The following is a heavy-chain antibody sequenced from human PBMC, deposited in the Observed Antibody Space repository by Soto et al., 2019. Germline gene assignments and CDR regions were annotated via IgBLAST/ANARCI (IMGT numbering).Heavy chain of an antibody. CDR2: ISGYNGHA. CDR3: ARGVSGDILLGGMDV. V-gene: IGHV1-18*01. Sequence: DSVQLSCKASGYTFTSYGISWVRQAPGQGLEWMGWISGYNGHANYAQKLQGRVTMTTDTSTRTAYMELRSLRSDDTAVYYCARGVSGDILLGGMDVWGQGTTVTVAS. D-gene: IGHD2-15*01. CDR1: GYTFTSYG. J-gene: IGHJ6*02.